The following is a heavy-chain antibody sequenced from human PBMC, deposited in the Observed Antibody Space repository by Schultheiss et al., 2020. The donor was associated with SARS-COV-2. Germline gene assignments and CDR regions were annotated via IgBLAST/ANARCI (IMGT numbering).Heavy chain of an antibody. Sequence: GGSLRLSCAASGFTFSTYSMNWVRQAPGKGLEWVSSMSTSSSYIYYADSVKGRFTISRDNTNNTLYLQMNSLRAEDTAVYYCVRDSGSGSRSVDATYWGQGTLVTVSS. CDR1: GFTFSTYS. J-gene: IGHJ4*02. CDR2: MSTSSSYI. V-gene: IGHV3-21*01. D-gene: IGHD2-15*01. CDR3: VRDSGSGSRSVDATY.